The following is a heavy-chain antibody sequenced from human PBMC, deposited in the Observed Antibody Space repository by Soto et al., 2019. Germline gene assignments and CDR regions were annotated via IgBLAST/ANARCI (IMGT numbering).Heavy chain of an antibody. CDR1: GGSFSGYY. Sequence: SETLSLTCAVYGGSFSGYYWSWIRQPPGKGLEWIGEINHSGSTNYNPSLKSRVTISVDTSKNQFSLKLSSVTAADTAVYYCASKRSATRNRYSSGWYLWFDPWGQGTLVTVSS. CDR2: INHSGST. V-gene: IGHV4-34*01. J-gene: IGHJ5*02. CDR3: ASKRSATRNRYSSGWYLWFDP. D-gene: IGHD6-19*01.